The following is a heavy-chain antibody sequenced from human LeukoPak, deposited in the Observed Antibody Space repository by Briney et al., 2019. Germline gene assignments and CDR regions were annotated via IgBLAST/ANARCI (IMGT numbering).Heavy chain of an antibody. J-gene: IGHJ4*02. CDR3: AKDATPFYSSPFDY. CDR1: GFTFSSYA. V-gene: IGHV3-23*01. CDR2: ISGSGGST. Sequence: GGSLRLSCAASGFTFSSYAMNWVRQAPGQGLEWVSAISGSGGSTYYADSVKGRFTISRDNSKNTLYLQMNSLRAEDTAVYYCAKDATPFYSSPFDYWGQGTLVTVSS. D-gene: IGHD1-26*01.